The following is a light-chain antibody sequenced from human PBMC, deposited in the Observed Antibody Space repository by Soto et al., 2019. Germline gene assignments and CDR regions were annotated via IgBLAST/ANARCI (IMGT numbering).Light chain of an antibody. CDR2: DVN. CDR1: SSDVGTYDY. V-gene: IGLV2-14*01. J-gene: IGLJ1*01. Sequence: QSALTQPASVSGSPGQSITISCTGTSSDVGTYDYVSWHRQHPGKAPKLIIYDVNNRPSGVSSRFSGSKSGNTASLTISGLQAEDEADYYCCSFSTSGTHVFGTGTKLTVL. CDR3: CSFSTSGTHV.